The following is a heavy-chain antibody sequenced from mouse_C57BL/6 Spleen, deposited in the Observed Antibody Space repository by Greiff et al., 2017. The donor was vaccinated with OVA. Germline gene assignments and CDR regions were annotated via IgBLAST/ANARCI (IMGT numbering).Heavy chain of an antibody. CDR2: IHPNSGST. CDR1: GYTFTSYW. Sequence: QVQLQQSGAELVKPGASVKLSCKASGYTFTSYWMHWVKQRPGQGLEWIGMIHPNSGSTNYNEKFKSKATLTVDKSSSTAYMQLSSLTSEDSAVYYCAKYGSSLAWFADWGQGTLVTVSA. D-gene: IGHD1-1*01. CDR3: AKYGSSLAWFAD. J-gene: IGHJ3*01. V-gene: IGHV1-64*01.